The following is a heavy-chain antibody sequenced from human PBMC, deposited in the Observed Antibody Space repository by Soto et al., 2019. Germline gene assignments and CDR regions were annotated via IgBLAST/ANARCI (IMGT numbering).Heavy chain of an antibody. CDR2: IYFNGNT. CDR1: SDSFIKYY. CDR3: ASVTFGGVVLAH. J-gene: IGHJ4*02. Sequence: KTSETLSLTCSFSSDSFIKYYWTWIRQPPGEGLEWIGYIYFNGNTNYNPSLKGRVTISIDTSKKQFSLNLSSVTAADTAVYYCASVTFGGVVLAHWGQGTLVTVSS. D-gene: IGHD3-16*01. V-gene: IGHV4-59*01.